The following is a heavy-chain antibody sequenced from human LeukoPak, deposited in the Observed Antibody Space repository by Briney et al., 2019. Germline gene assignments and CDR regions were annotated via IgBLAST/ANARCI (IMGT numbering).Heavy chain of an antibody. J-gene: IGHJ4*02. D-gene: IGHD7-27*01. V-gene: IGHV3-48*03. CDR1: GFSFSSYE. CDR3: ARLGATNWAYYFDY. CDR2: ISSSISIT. Sequence: PGGSLRLSCAASGFSFSSYEMNWVCQAPGKGLEWISYISSSISITSHADSVKGRFTISRDNAKNSLYLQLNRLRDEDTAVYYCARLGATNWAYYFDYWGQGTLVTVSS.